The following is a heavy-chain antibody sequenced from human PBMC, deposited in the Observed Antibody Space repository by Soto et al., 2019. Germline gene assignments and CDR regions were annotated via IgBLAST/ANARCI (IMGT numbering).Heavy chain of an antibody. J-gene: IGHJ6*02. D-gene: IGHD1-7*01. V-gene: IGHV4-61*01. CDR3: AGLRGTQFANYYYYYGMDV. CDR2: IYYSGST. CDR1: GGSVSSGSYY. Sequence: SETLSLTCTVSGGSVSSGSYYWSWIRQPPGKGLEWIGYIYYSGSTNYNPSLKSRVTISVDTSKNQFSLKLSSVTAADTAVYYCAGLRGTQFANYYYYYGMDVWGQGTTVTVSS.